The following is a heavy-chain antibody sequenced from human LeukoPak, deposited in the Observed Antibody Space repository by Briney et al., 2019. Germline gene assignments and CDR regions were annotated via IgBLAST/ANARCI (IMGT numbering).Heavy chain of an antibody. J-gene: IGHJ5*02. CDR1: GGSFSGYY. V-gene: IGHV4-59*01. Sequence: PSETLSLTCAVYGGSFSGYYWSWIRQSPGKGLEWIGYIHYTGSTNYNPSLKSRVTMLIDTSKNQFSLKLSSVTAADTAVYYCARGRYSAGDNWFDPWGQGTLVTV. CDR3: ARGRYSAGDNWFDP. CDR2: IHYTGST. D-gene: IGHD3-9*01.